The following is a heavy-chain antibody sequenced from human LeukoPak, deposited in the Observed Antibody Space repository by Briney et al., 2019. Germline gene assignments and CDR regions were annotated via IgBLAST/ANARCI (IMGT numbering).Heavy chain of an antibody. D-gene: IGHD5-12*01. V-gene: IGHV3-74*01. CDR1: GFTFSSYW. CDR2: INSDGSTT. J-gene: IGHJ4*02. CDR3: ARRGERGYSGYAY. Sequence: GGSLRLSCAASGFTFSSYWMHWVRQAPGKGLVWVSRINSDGSTTSYADSAKGRFTISRDNAKNTLYLQMNSLSAEDTAVYYCARRGERGYSGYAYWGQRPLVTVS.